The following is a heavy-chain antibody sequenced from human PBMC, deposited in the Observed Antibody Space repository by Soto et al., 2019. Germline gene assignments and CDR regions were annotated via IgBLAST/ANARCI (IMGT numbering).Heavy chain of an antibody. D-gene: IGHD3-9*01. V-gene: IGHV1-46*01. CDR2: INPGDGST. Sequence: QVQLVQSGAEVKKPGASVKVSCKASGYTFTSYYMHWVRQAPGQGLEWMGVINPGDGSTTYAQKFQGRVTLTRDTSTSTVYMELSSLRSEDAAVYYCARDGNYDILTGYYYFDYWGQGTLVTVSS. J-gene: IGHJ4*02. CDR1: GYTFTSYY. CDR3: ARDGNYDILTGYYYFDY.